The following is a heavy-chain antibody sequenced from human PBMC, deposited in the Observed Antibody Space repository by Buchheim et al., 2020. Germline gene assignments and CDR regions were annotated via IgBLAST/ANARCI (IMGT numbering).Heavy chain of an antibody. Sequence: QVQLVESGGGVVQPGRSLRLSCAASGFTFSSYGMHWVRHAPGKGLEWVAVISYDGSNKYYADSVKGRFTISRDNSKNTLYLQMNSLRAEDTAVYYCAKDRGSGSYLGVFDYWGQGTL. CDR1: GFTFSSYG. CDR3: AKDRGSGSYLGVFDY. V-gene: IGHV3-30*18. D-gene: IGHD1-26*01. CDR2: ISYDGSNK. J-gene: IGHJ4*02.